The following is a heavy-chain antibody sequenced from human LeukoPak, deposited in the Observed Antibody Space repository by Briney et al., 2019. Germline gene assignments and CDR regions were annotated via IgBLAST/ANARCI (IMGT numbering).Heavy chain of an antibody. V-gene: IGHV1-69*06. CDR1: GGTFNSYA. D-gene: IGHD3-22*01. CDR2: IIPIFGTT. Sequence: SVKVSCKASGGTFNSYAISWVRQAPGQGLEWMGGIIPIFGTTNYAQKFQGRVTITADKSTSTAYMELSSLRSEDTAVYYCARAKDRASRIVVVTLHAFDIWGQGTMVTVSS. J-gene: IGHJ3*02. CDR3: ARAKDRASRIVVVTLHAFDI.